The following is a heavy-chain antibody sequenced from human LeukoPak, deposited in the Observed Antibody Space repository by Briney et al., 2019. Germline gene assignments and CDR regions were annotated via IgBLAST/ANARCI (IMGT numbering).Heavy chain of an antibody. J-gene: IGHJ5*02. CDR3: AGQVRTFGFEG. V-gene: IGHV1-2*02. Sequence: ASVRVSCKASGYTFTGYYMHWVPQAPGQGLEWIGWINPNSGGTNYAQKCQGRVTMTRDTSISTAYMELIRLRSDETAVYYCAGQVRTFGFEGWGQRTLVTVS. CDR1: GYTFTGYY. D-gene: IGHD1-1*01. CDR2: INPNSGGT.